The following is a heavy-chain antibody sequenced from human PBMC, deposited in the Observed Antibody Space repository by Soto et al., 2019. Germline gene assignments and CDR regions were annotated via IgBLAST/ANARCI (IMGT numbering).Heavy chain of an antibody. Sequence: QVQLVQSGAEVKKPGASVKVSCKASGYTFTSYAMHWVRQAPGQRLEWMGWINAGNGNTKYSQKFQGRVTITRDTSASTAYMELSSLRSEDTAAYYCARSARRLGFWSGYYLDYWGQGTLVTVSS. V-gene: IGHV1-3*01. CDR1: GYTFTSYA. CDR3: ARSARRLGFWSGYYLDY. D-gene: IGHD3-3*01. J-gene: IGHJ4*02. CDR2: INAGNGNT.